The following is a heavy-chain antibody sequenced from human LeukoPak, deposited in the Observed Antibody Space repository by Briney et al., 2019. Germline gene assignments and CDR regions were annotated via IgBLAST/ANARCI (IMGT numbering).Heavy chain of an antibody. CDR2: ISSSSSYI. D-gene: IGHD6-25*01. CDR3: ARDKGKAAYYFDY. V-gene: IGHV3-21*01. CDR1: GFTFTTYT. Sequence: GGSLRLSCAASGFTFTTYTMNWVRQAPGKGLEWVSSISSSSSYIYYADSVKGRFTISRDNAKNSLYLQMNSLRAEDTAVYYRARDKGKAAYYFDYWGQGTLVTVSS. J-gene: IGHJ4*02.